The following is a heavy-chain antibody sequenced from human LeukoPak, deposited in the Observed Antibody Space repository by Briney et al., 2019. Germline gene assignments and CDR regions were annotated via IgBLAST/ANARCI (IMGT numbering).Heavy chain of an antibody. CDR3: ARDDFVDIAMVRLYH. CDR2: IYHSGST. J-gene: IGHJ5*02. Sequence: PSGTLSLTCAVSGGSISSTNLWNWVRQPPGKGLEWIGEIYHSGSTNYNPPLNSRVSISIDKSKNQFSLKLSSVTAADTATYYCARDDFVDIAMVRLYHWGQGTLVTVSS. CDR1: GGSISSTNL. V-gene: IGHV4-4*02. D-gene: IGHD5-18*01.